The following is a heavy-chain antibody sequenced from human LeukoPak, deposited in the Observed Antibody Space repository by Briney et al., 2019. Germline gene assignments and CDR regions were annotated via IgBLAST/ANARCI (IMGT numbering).Heavy chain of an antibody. CDR2: ISWNSGSI. CDR1: GFTFDDCA. D-gene: IGHD2-2*02. Sequence: PGGSLRLSCAASGFTFDDCAMHWVRQAPGKGLEWASGISWNSGSIGYADSVKGRFTISRDNAKNSLYLQMNSLRAEDTALYYCAKDRPYCSSTSCYRGAFDIWGQGTMVTVSS. CDR3: AKDRPYCSSTSCYRGAFDI. J-gene: IGHJ3*02. V-gene: IGHV3-9*01.